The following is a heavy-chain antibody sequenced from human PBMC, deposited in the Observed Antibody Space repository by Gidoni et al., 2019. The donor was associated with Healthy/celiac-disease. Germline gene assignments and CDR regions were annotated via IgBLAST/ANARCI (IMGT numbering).Heavy chain of an antibody. CDR2: ISSSSSYI. J-gene: IGHJ6*02. Sequence: EVQLVESGGGLVKPGGSLRLSCAASGFTFSSYSMHWVRQAPGKGLEWVSSISSSSSYIYYADSVKGRFTISRDNAKNSLYLQMNSLRAEDTAVYYCARDWGDIEYSSFYYYYGMDVWGQGTTVTVSS. D-gene: IGHD6-6*01. CDR3: ARDWGDIEYSSFYYYYGMDV. V-gene: IGHV3-21*01. CDR1: GFTFSSYS.